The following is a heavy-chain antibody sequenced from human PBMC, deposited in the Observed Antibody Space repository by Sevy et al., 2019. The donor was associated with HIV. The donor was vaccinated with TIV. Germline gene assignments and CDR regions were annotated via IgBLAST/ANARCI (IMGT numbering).Heavy chain of an antibody. CDR2: ISSSSSYI. Sequence: GGSLRLSCAASGFTFSSYSMNWVRQAPGKGLEWVSSISSSSSYIYYAASVKGRFTISRENAKNSLYLQMNSLRAEDTAVYYCAGAAAGTIFDYWGQGTLVTVSS. CDR1: GFTFSSYS. J-gene: IGHJ4*02. D-gene: IGHD6-13*01. CDR3: AGAAAGTIFDY. V-gene: IGHV3-21*01.